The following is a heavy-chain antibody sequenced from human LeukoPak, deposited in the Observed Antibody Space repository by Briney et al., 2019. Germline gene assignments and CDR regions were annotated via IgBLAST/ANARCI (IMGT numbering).Heavy chain of an antibody. D-gene: IGHD5-24*01. CDR3: ASSTITATLDY. J-gene: IGHJ4*02. CDR1: GXTFSSFG. CDR2: IWYDGSNK. V-gene: IGHV3-33*01. Sequence: PGGSVRLFCAASGXTFSSFGMHWVRQAPGKGLEGVAVIWYDGSNKYYADSVKGRFTTSRDNSKNTLYLQMNRLRAEDTAVYYCASSTITATLDYWGQGTLVTVSS.